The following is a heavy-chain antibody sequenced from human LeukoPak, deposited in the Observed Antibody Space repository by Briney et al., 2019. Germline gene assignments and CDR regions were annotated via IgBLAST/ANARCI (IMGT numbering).Heavy chain of an antibody. CDR3: ARACIAAQGFDP. D-gene: IGHD6-6*01. CDR2: IYYSGST. Sequence: SETLSLTCTVSGGSISSSSYYWGWIRQPPGKGLEWIGSIYYSGSTYYNPSLKSRVTISVDTSKNQFSLKLRSVTAADPAVYYCARACIAAQGFDPWGQGTLVTVSS. V-gene: IGHV4-39*01. CDR1: GGSISSSSYY. J-gene: IGHJ5*02.